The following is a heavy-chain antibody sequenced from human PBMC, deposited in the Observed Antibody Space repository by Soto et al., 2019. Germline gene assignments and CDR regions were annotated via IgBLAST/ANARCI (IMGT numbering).Heavy chain of an antibody. CDR2: ISAYNGNT. CDR3: AGDPSFSSGWDRGGADGNWFDP. Sequence: QVQLVQSGAEVKKPGASVKVSCKASGYTFTSYGISWVRQAPGQGLEWMGWISAYNGNTNYAQKLQGRVTMTTDTSTGEADRDTGSLGSDDAAVYDSAGDPSFSSGWDRGGADGNWFDPWGQGALVAVAA. CDR1: GYTFTSYG. V-gene: IGHV1-18*01. D-gene: IGHD6-19*01. J-gene: IGHJ5*02.